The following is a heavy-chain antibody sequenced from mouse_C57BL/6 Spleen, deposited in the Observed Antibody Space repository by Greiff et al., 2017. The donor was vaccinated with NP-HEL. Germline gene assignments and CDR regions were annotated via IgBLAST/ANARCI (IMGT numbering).Heavy chain of an antibody. CDR3: ARHDYAFAY. J-gene: IGHJ3*01. CDR1: GFTFSDYG. CDR2: ISSGSSTI. D-gene: IGHD2-4*01. V-gene: IGHV5-17*01. Sequence: EVQRVESGGGLVKPGGSLKLSCAASGFTFSDYGMHWVRQAPEKGLEWVAYISSGSSTIYYADTVKGRFTFSRDNAKNTLFLQMTSLRSEDTAMYYCARHDYAFAYWGQGTLVTVSA.